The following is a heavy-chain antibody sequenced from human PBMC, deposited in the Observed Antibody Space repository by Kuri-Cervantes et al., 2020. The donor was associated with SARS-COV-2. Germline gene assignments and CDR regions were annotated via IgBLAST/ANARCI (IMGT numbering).Heavy chain of an antibody. J-gene: IGHJ4*02. CDR1: GYTFTSYD. D-gene: IGHD6-13*01. CDR3: AAGYSSSWYTDFDY. CDR2: MNPNSGNT. V-gene: IGHV1-8*01. Sequence: ASVKVSCKASGYTFTSYDINWVRQATGQGLEWMGWMNPNSGNTGYAQKLQGRVTMTTDTSTSTAYMELRSLRSDDTAVYYCAAGYSSSWYTDFDYWGQGTLVTVSS.